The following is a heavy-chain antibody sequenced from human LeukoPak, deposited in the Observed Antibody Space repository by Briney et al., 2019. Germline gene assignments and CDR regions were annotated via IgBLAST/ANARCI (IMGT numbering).Heavy chain of an antibody. CDR1: GFTFSSYA. J-gene: IGHJ4*02. V-gene: IGHV3-23*01. Sequence: GGSLRLSCAASGFTFSSYAMSWVRQAPGKGLEWVSGISGSGGSTYYTDSVRGRFTISRDTSKNTLYLQMNSLRAEDTAVYYCARESPVGCTSTSCYIDYWGQGTLVTVSS. CDR3: ARESPVGCTSTSCYIDY. D-gene: IGHD2-2*01. CDR2: ISGSGGST.